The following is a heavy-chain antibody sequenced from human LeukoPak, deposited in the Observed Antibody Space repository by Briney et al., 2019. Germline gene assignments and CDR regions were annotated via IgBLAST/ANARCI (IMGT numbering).Heavy chain of an antibody. D-gene: IGHD5-24*01. CDR3: ARGQMATTYYYYYGMDV. J-gene: IGHJ6*02. Sequence: GGSLRLSCAASGFTFSSFAMSWVRQAPGKGLEWISVISASGGSTYYADSVKGRFTISRDNSKNTLYLQMNSLRAEDTAVYYCARGQMATTYYYYYGMDVWGQGTTVTVSS. CDR2: ISASGGST. CDR1: GFTFSSFA. V-gene: IGHV3-23*01.